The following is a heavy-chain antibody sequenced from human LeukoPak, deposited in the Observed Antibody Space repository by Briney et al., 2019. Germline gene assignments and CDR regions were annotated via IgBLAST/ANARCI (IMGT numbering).Heavy chain of an antibody. CDR3: ARDLVVVTAIGDHDAFDI. CDR1: GFTFSSYA. Sequence: PGRSLRLSCAASGFTFSSYAMHWVRQAPGKGLEWVAVISYDGSNKYYADSVKGRFTISRDNSKNTLYQQMNSLRAEDTAVYYCARDLVVVTAIGDHDAFDIWGQGTMVTVSS. CDR2: ISYDGSNK. D-gene: IGHD2-21*02. V-gene: IGHV3-30*04. J-gene: IGHJ3*02.